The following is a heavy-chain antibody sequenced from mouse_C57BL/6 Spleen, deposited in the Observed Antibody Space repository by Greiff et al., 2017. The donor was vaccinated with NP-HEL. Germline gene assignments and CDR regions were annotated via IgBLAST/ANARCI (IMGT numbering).Heavy chain of an antibody. D-gene: IGHD3-2*02. J-gene: IGHJ3*01. CDR1: GYAFSSSW. V-gene: IGHV1-82*01. CDR2: IYPGDGDT. CDR3: AKTAQATWFAY. Sequence: QVQLQQSGPELVKPGASVKISCKASGYAFSSSWMNWVKQRPGKGLEWIGRIYPGDGDTNYNGKFKGKATLTADKSSSTAYMQLSSLTSEDSAVYFGAKTAQATWFAYWGQGTLVTVSA.